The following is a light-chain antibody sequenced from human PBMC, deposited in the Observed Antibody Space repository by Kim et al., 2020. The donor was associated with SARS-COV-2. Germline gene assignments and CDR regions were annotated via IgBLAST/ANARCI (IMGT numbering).Light chain of an antibody. CDR3: HQLNSYPLT. J-gene: IGKJ4*01. CDR2: AAS. Sequence: IQLTQSPSSLSASVGDRVTITCRASQGISSYLAWYQQKPGKAPQLLIYAASTLQSGVPSRFSGSESGTDFTLTISSLQPEDFATYYCHQLNSYPLTFGGGTKVDIK. V-gene: IGKV1-9*01. CDR1: QGISSY.